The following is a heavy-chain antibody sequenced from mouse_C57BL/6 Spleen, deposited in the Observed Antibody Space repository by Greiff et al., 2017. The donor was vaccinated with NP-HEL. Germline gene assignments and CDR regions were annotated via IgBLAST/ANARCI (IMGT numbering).Heavy chain of an antibody. D-gene: IGHD2-5*01. Sequence: EVQLQQSGAELVRPGASVKLSCTASGFNIKDDYMHWVKQRPEQGLEWIGWIDPENGDTEYASKFQGKATITADTSSNTAYLQLSSLTSEDTAVDYCTRGDSNYGSFDYWGQGTTLTVSS. CDR3: TRGDSNYGSFDY. J-gene: IGHJ2*01. CDR1: GFNIKDDY. V-gene: IGHV14-4*01. CDR2: IDPENGDT.